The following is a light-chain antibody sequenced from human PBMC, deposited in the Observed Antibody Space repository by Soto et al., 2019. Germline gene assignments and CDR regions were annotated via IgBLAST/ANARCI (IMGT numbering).Light chain of an antibody. J-gene: IGKJ5*01. Sequence: EIVLTQSPGTLSLSPGERATLSCRASQSFRGLLAWYQQKPGQAPRLLIYDAYNRATGIPPRFSGSGSGTDFTLTISSLEPEDSAVYYCQQRHMWPITFGQGRRLE. V-gene: IGKV3-11*01. CDR3: QQRHMWPIT. CDR2: DAY. CDR1: QSFRGL.